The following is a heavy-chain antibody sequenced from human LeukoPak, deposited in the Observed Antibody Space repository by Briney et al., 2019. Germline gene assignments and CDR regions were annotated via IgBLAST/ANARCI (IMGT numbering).Heavy chain of an antibody. CDR1: GGSISSGDYY. V-gene: IGHV4-30-4*01. D-gene: IGHD6-13*01. Sequence: SETLSLTCTVSGGSISSGDYYCSCVRQPPGKGLDWTGYIYYSGSTYYNPSLKSRVTISVDTSKNQFSLKLSSVTAADTAVYYCARDGSSSWYFDYWGQGTLVTVSS. J-gene: IGHJ4*02. CDR3: ARDGSSSWYFDY. CDR2: IYYSGST.